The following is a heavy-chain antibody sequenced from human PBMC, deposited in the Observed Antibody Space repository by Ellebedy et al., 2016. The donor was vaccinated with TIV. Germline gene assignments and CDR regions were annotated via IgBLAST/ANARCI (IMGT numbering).Heavy chain of an antibody. D-gene: IGHD2-21*02. CDR1: GVTFNSYA. J-gene: IGHJ5*02. CDR3: AGARGSDCYNCWFDP. CDR2: IIPIFGTA. Sequence: AASVTVSCKASGVTFNSYAISWLRRTPGQGLEWMGGIIPIFGTANYAQKFQGRVTITADESPTTAYMELNSLRSEDTAVYYCAGARGSDCYNCWFDPWGQGTLVTVSS. V-gene: IGHV1-69*13.